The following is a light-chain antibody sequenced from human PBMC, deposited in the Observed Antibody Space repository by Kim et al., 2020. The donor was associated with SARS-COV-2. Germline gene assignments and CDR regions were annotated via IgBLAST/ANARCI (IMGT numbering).Light chain of an antibody. CDR1: TEAVTSDCL. CDR2: STT. V-gene: IGLV7-43*01. Sequence: PGGTVTLPCASSTEAVTSDCLPNWFQHKPGQSPRTLIYSTTKKHAWAPARFSGSLLGDKAALTVSGVQPEDEAEYHCVLQCDNSWVFGGGTQLTVL. J-gene: IGLJ3*02. CDR3: VLQCDNSWV.